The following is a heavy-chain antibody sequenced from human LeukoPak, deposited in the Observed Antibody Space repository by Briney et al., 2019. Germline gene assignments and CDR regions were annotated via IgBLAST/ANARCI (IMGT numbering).Heavy chain of an antibody. J-gene: IGHJ4*02. CDR2: INPNNGGI. CDR1: GYTFTGYY. D-gene: IGHD5-18*01. Sequence: ASVRVSCKASGYTFTGYYLHWVRQAPGQGLEWMGRINPNNGGINYAQKFQDRVTMTRDTSITTAYMDLTRLRSDDTAVYYCARGGIQLWFLVDYWGQGTLVTVSS. CDR3: ARGGIQLWFLVDY. V-gene: IGHV1-2*02.